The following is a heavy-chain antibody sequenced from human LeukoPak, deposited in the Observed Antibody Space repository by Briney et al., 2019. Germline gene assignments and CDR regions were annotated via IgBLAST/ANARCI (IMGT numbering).Heavy chain of an antibody. D-gene: IGHD6-19*01. V-gene: IGHV3-74*01. J-gene: IGHJ4*02. CDR2: INSDGSST. Sequence: GGSLRLSCAASGFTFSSYWMHWVRQAPGKGLVWVSRINSDGSSTSYADSVKGRFTISRDNAKNTLYLQMNRLRAEDTAVYYCARSTVAGAFDYWGQGTLVTVSS. CDR1: GFTFSSYW. CDR3: ARSTVAGAFDY.